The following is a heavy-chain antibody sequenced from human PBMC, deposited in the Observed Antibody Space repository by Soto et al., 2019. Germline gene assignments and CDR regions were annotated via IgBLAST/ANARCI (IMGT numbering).Heavy chain of an antibody. CDR2: IYYGGTT. Sequence: PSETLSLTCTVSGGSLSPNYWSWIRQPPGKGLEWIGYIYYGGTTTYNPSLKSRVTISIDTSKNQFSLKLSSVTAADTAVYYCARRYGSAFDIWGQGTMVTVSS. CDR3: ARRYGSAFDI. J-gene: IGHJ3*02. V-gene: IGHV4-59*01. D-gene: IGHD3-10*01. CDR1: GGSLSPNY.